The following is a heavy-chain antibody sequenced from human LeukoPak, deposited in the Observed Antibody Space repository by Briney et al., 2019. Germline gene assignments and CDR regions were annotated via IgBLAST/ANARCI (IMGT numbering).Heavy chain of an antibody. CDR1: GFTVSNNY. J-gene: IGHJ3*02. D-gene: IGHD2-21*02. CDR3: VRKNRDFNAAFDI. Sequence: GGSLRLSCAASGFTVSNNYMSWVRQAPGKGLEWVSITYSDSNTNYADSVKGRFTISRDTSQNTLSLQMNSLSAEDTAVYYCVRKNRDFNAAFDIWGQGTVVTVSS. V-gene: IGHV3-53*01. CDR2: TYSDSNT.